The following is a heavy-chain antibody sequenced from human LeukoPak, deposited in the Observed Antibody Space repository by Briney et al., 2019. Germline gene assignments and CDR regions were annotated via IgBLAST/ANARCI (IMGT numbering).Heavy chain of an antibody. J-gene: IGHJ4*02. CDR3: ARTGYSSGSDY. Sequence: SETLSLTCDVYRGSFSGYFWSWIRQTPGKGLEWLGEMNDSGSTNYNPSLKGRVTISVAVSKNQYFLRLTSVTAADTAVYYCARTGYSSGSDYWGQGTLVTVSS. V-gene: IGHV4-34*01. CDR1: RGSFSGYF. CDR2: MNDSGST. D-gene: IGHD6-19*01.